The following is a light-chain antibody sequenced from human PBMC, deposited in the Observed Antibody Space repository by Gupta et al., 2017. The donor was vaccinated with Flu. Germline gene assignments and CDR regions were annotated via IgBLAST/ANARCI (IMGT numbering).Light chain of an antibody. CDR3: QYGAGTHT. CDR2: AEH. V-gene: IGKV1-39*02. J-gene: IGKJ5*01. Sequence: IQMTQAPSSLSASVGDRVTITGRASQSMSSYLNWYHQKPGKAPKLLLYAEHIWQSGVPSRFSRSASMTDLTIIRSMTPAEDFESYSRQYGAGTHTFGQGTRLEIK. CDR1: QSMSSY.